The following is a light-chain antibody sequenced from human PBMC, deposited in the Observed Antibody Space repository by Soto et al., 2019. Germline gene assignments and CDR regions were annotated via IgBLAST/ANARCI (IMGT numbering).Light chain of an antibody. CDR3: QQYGSSPLT. CDR1: QSVSSSY. Sequence: EIVMTQSPVTLSVSPGERATLSCRASQSVSSSYLAWYQQKPGQAPRLLIYDASTRATGIPNRYSGSGSGTDFTLTISRLEPEDFAVYYCQQYGSSPLTFGGGTKVDIK. V-gene: IGKV3-20*01. J-gene: IGKJ4*01. CDR2: DAS.